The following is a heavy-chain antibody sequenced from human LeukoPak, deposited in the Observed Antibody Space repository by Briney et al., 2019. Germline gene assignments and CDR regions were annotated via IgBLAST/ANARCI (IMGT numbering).Heavy chain of an antibody. CDR1: GYTFTGYY. V-gene: IGHV1-2*02. CDR2: INPNSGGT. J-gene: IGHJ4*02. Sequence: ASVKVSCKASGYTFTGYYMHWVRQAPGQGLEWMGWINPNSGGTSYAQKFQGRVTMTRDTSTSTVSMELSSLRSEDTAVYYCARDWGSGSYSFDYWGQGTLVTVSS. D-gene: IGHD1-26*01. CDR3: ARDWGSGSYSFDY.